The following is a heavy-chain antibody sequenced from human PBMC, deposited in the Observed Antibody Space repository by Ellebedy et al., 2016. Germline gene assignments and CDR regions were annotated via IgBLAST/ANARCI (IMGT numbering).Heavy chain of an antibody. V-gene: IGHV1-3*01. CDR2: ISAYNGNT. J-gene: IGHJ6*02. CDR1: GYTFTSYA. Sequence: ASVKVSCKASGYTFTSYAMHWVRQAPGQRLEWMGWISAYNGNTNYAQKLQGRVTMTRDTSTSTVYMELSSLRSEDTAVYYCARGPWQLGYSYYYYYGMDVWGQGTTVTVSS. CDR3: ARGPWQLGYSYYYYYGMDV. D-gene: IGHD5-24*01.